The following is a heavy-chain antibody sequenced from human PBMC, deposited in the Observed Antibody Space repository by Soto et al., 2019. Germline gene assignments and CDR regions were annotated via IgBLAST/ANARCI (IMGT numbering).Heavy chain of an antibody. D-gene: IGHD3-3*01. CDR2: ISAYNGNT. V-gene: IGHV1-18*01. Sequence: ASVKVSCKASGYTFTSNGISWVRQAPGQGLEWMGWISAYNGNTNYAQKLQGRVTMTTDTSTSTAYMELRSLRSDDTAVYYCARDRFLEWLLQWTPNDYWGQGTLVTVSS. J-gene: IGHJ4*02. CDR1: GYTFTSNG. CDR3: ARDRFLEWLLQWTPNDY.